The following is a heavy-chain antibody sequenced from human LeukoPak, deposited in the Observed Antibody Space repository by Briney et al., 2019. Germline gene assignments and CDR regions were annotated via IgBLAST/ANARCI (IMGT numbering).Heavy chain of an antibody. Sequence: PGGSLRLSCAASGFTFSSYSMNWVRQAPGKGLEWVSSISSSSSYIYYADSVNGRFTISRDNAKNSLYLQMNSLRAEDTAVYYCARDPIPFYGSGSYVSYWGQGTLVTVSS. D-gene: IGHD3-10*01. CDR3: ARDPIPFYGSGSYVSY. V-gene: IGHV3-21*01. J-gene: IGHJ4*02. CDR2: ISSSSSYI. CDR1: GFTFSSYS.